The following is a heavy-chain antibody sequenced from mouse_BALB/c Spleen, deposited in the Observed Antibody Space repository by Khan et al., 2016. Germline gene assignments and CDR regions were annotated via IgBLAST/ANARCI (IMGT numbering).Heavy chain of an antibody. V-gene: IGHV1S135*01. CDR2: IDPFNGGT. CDR1: GYSFTSYS. Sequence: VQLQQPGPELMKPGASVKISCKASGYSFTSYSMHWVKQSHGKSLEWIGYIDPFNGGTSYNQKFKGKATLTVDKSSSTAYMHLSSLTSEDSAVYYCASSTQSFYAMDYWGQGTSVTVSS. D-gene: IGHD1-1*01. J-gene: IGHJ4*01. CDR3: ASSTQSFYAMDY.